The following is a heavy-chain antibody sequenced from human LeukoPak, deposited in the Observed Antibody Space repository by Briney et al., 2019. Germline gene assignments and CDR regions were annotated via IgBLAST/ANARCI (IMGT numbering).Heavy chain of an antibody. CDR2: INTDGSTT. J-gene: IGHJ4*02. Sequence: GGSLRLSCAASGFTFKSYWMYRVRQAPGKGLVWVSRINTDGSTTTYADSVKGRFTISRDNSKNTLYLQMNSLRAEDTAVYYCAKDSADYYGSGRRLDYWGQGTLVTVSS. D-gene: IGHD3-10*01. CDR3: AKDSADYYGSGRRLDY. V-gene: IGHV3-74*01. CDR1: GFTFKSYW.